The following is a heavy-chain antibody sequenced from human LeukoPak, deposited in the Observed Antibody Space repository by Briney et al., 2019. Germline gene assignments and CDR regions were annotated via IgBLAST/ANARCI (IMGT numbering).Heavy chain of an antibody. CDR1: GGSIRSVGYY. J-gene: IGHJ3*02. V-gene: IGHV4-31*03. CDR3: ARAHVDDVEMVYAIRAFDI. D-gene: IGHD2-8*01. Sequence: SETLSLTCTVSGGSIRSVGYYWSWIRQHPGTGLEWIGYIYYSGISKYNPSLNSRVTISVDTSKNQFSLNLRSVTAADTAVYYCARAHVDDVEMVYAIRAFDIWGQGTLVTVSS. CDR2: IYYSGIS.